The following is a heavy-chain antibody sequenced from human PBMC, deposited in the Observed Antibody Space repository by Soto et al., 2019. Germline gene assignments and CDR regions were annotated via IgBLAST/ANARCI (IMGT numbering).Heavy chain of an antibody. D-gene: IGHD3-10*01. Sequence: SGPTLVNPTQTLTLTCTFSGFSLSTSGMCASWIRQPPGKALEWLALIDWDDDKYYSTSLKTRLTISKDTSKNQVVLTMTNMDPVDTATYYCARIGDYGSGSYHFDYWGQGTLVTVSS. CDR1: GFSLSTSGMC. V-gene: IGHV2-70*01. J-gene: IGHJ4*02. CDR3: ARIGDYGSGSYHFDY. CDR2: IDWDDDK.